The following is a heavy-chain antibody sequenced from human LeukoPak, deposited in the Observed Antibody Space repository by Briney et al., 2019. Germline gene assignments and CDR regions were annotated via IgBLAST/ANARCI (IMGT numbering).Heavy chain of an antibody. Sequence: GASVKVSCKASGYTFTSYYIHWVRQAPGQGLEWMGIIYPGGGSTSYAQKFQGRVTMTRDMSTSTVYMELSSLRAEDTAEYYCARDYRYFDWLLVTWGQGTMVTVSS. CDR3: ARDYRYFDWLLVT. V-gene: IGHV1-46*01. CDR1: GYTFTSYY. D-gene: IGHD3-9*01. J-gene: IGHJ3*01. CDR2: IYPGGGST.